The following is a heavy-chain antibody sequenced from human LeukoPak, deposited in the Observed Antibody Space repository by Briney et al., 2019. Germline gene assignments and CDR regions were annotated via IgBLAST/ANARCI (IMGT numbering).Heavy chain of an antibody. CDR2: INHSGST. J-gene: IGHJ5*02. CDR1: GGSFSGYY. D-gene: IGHD6-19*01. Sequence: SETLSLTCAVYGGSFSGYYWSWIRQPPGKGLEWIGEINHSGSTNYNPSLKSRVTISVDTSKNQFSLKLSSATAADTAVYYCARGRYSSGWPNWFDPWGQGALVTVSS. CDR3: ARGRYSSGWPNWFDP. V-gene: IGHV4-34*01.